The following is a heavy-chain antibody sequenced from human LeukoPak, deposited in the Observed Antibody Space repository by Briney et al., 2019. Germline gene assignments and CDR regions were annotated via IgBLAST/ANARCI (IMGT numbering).Heavy chain of an antibody. CDR2: IYPGDSHT. V-gene: IGHV5-51*01. CDR3: ARHYETYGLSTGDYYYYMDV. Sequence: GESLKISCKGSGYSFTSQWIGWVRQMPGKGLEWMGIIYPGDSHTRYSPSFQGQVTISADRSISTAYLQWSSLKASDTAMYYCARHYETYGLSTGDYYYYMDVWGKGTTVTVSS. CDR1: GYSFTSQW. J-gene: IGHJ6*03. D-gene: IGHD2-2*01.